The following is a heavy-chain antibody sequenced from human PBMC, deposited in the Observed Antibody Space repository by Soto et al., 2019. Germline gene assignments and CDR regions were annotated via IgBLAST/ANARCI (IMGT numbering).Heavy chain of an antibody. CDR1: GFTFSSNW. V-gene: IGHV3-7*04. D-gene: IGHD2-2*01. Sequence: GGSLRLSCVGAGFTFSSNWMTWVRQAPGKGLEWVANIGQDGSEINYVDSVKGRFTISRDNTKNSLYLQMNSLRAEDTAIYYCAREVVVSRGASYFGYWGPGTLVTVSS. CDR3: AREVVVSRGASYFGY. J-gene: IGHJ4*02. CDR2: IGQDGSEI.